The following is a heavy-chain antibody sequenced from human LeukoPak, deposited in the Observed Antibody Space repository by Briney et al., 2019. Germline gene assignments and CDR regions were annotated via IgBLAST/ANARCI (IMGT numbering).Heavy chain of an antibody. CDR1: GYTLTELS. V-gene: IGHV1-24*01. D-gene: IGHD2-2*01. CDR2: FDPEDGET. Sequence: GASVKVSCKVSGYTLTELSMHWVRQAPGKGLEWMGGFDPEDGETIYAQKFQGRVTMTEDTSTDTAYMELSSLRSEDTAVYYCATDQGRSGDIVVVPAANAFDIWGQGTMVTVSS. CDR3: ATDQGRSGDIVVVPAANAFDI. J-gene: IGHJ3*02.